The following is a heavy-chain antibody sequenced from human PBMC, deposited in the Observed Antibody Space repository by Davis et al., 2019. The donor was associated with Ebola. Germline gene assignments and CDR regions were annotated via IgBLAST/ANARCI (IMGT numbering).Heavy chain of an antibody. CDR2: ISNDGSNK. Sequence: PGGSLRLSCAASGFTFTSYAIHWVRQAPGKGLEWVALISNDGSNKYYADSVKGRFTISRDNSKNTLYLQMNSLRTEDTAVYYCARDSAFILRFRNQGLSMDVWGKGTTVTVSS. J-gene: IGHJ6*03. CDR1: GFTFTSYA. V-gene: IGHV3-30-3*01. CDR3: ARDSAFILRFRNQGLSMDV. D-gene: IGHD3-3*01.